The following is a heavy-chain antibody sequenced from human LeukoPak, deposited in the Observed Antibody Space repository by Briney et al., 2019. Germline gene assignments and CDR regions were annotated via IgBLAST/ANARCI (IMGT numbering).Heavy chain of an antibody. J-gene: IGHJ4*02. Sequence: GGSLRLSCAASGFTFSSYAMSWVRQAPGKGLEWVSAISGSGGSTYYADSVKGRFTISRDNSKNTLYLQMNSLRAEDTALYYCARDPSSLRDSFDYWGQGTLVTVSS. CDR1: GFTFSSYA. V-gene: IGHV3-23*01. CDR2: ISGSGGST. CDR3: ARDPSSLRDSFDY.